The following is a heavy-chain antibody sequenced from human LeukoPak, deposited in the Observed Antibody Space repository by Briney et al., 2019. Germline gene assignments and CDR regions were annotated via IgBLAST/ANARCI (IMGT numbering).Heavy chain of an antibody. J-gene: IGHJ4*02. V-gene: IGHV2-5*02. CDR1: GFSLRTSGAG. CDR3: TQCGSIYYYSSGLHYFDY. CDR2: IYWDDDK. Sequence: SGPTLVKPTQTLTLTCTFSGFSLRTSGAGVGWIRQPPGKTLDWLAVIYWDDDKRYSPSLKSILTITKGTSKTQVPLTITNMDPVETATYYWTQCGSIYYYSSGLHYFDYWGQGTLVTVSS. D-gene: IGHD3-22*01.